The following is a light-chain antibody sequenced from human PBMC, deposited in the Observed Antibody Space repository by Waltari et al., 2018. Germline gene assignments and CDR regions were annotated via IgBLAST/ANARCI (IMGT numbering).Light chain of an antibody. CDR2: GAS. CDR1: QSANSN. Sequence: EIVMTQSPATLSVSPGERATLSCRASQSANSNLLWYQQKPGQAPGLIIFGASTRAPGIPARFSGSGSGTEFSLTISSLQSEDFAVYYCQQNSKWPLTFGGGTKVEIK. V-gene: IGKV3-15*01. CDR3: QQNSKWPLT. J-gene: IGKJ4*01.